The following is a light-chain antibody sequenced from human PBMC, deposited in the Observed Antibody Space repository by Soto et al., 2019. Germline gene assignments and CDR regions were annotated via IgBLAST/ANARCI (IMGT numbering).Light chain of an antibody. CDR1: SSDVGGYNY. J-gene: IGLJ1*01. CDR2: DVS. Sequence: QSVLAQPRSVSGSPGQSVTISCTGTSSDVGGYNYVSWYQQHPGKAPKLMIYDVSKRPSGVPDRFSGPKSGNTASLTISGLQAEDEADYYCCSYAGSHTYVFGTGTKVTVL. CDR3: CSYAGSHTYV. V-gene: IGLV2-11*01.